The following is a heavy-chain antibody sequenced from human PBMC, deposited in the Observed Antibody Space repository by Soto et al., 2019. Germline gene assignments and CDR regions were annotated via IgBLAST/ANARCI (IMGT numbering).Heavy chain of an antibody. Sequence: HPGGSLRLSCEVSGFTFSSYAMSWVRQAPGKGLEWVSAISGSGGSTYYADSVKGRFTISRDNSKNTLYLQMNSLRAEDTAVYYCAKDTLGIGYWGQGTLVTVSS. CDR2: ISGSGGST. CDR3: AKDTLGIGY. J-gene: IGHJ4*02. D-gene: IGHD1-26*01. CDR1: GFTFSSYA. V-gene: IGHV3-23*01.